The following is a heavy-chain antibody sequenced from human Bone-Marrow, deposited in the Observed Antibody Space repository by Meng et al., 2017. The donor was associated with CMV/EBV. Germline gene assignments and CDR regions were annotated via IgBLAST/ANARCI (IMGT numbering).Heavy chain of an antibody. V-gene: IGHV3-7*01. CDR1: GFTFSSYW. D-gene: IGHD1-7*01. J-gene: IGHJ4*02. CDR2: IKQDGSQI. CDR3: AREVPNWKYVLGYFDY. Sequence: GGSLRLSCAVSGFTFSSYWMTWVRQAPGKGLEWVANIKQDGSQIYYVASVEGRFTIFRDNAQNSLCLQMNSLRADDTAVYYCAREVPNWKYVLGYFDYWGQGALVTVSS.